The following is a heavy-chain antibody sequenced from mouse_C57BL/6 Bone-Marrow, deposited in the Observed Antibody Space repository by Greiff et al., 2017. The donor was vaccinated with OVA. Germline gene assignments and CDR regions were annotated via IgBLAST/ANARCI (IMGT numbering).Heavy chain of an antibody. D-gene: IGHD1-1*01. J-gene: IGHJ1*03. CDR3: TTWGNYYGSIHWYFDV. V-gene: IGHV14-1*01. CDR2: IDPEDGDT. Sequence: VQLKESGAELVRPGASVKLSCTASGFNIKDYYMHWVKQRPEQGLEWIGRIDPEDGDTEYAPKFQGKVTMTADTSSNTAYLQLSSLTSEDTAVYYCTTWGNYYGSIHWYFDVWGTGTTVTVSS. CDR1: GFNIKDYY.